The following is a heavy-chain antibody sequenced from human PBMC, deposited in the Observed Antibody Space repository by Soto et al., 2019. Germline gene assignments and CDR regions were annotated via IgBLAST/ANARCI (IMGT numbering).Heavy chain of an antibody. Sequence: EVQLVESGGGLVKPGGSLRLSCAASGFTFSRYGMNWVRQAPGKGLEWVSSISSSTSYVYYADSVQGRFIVSRDNAKKILYLEMYALRTEDTAVYYCARDPSEGRVGNWFESWGQGTLVTVSS. CDR2: ISSSTSYV. D-gene: IGHD2-2*01. J-gene: IGHJ5*01. CDR3: ARDPSEGRVGNWFES. V-gene: IGHV3-21*01. CDR1: GFTFSRYG.